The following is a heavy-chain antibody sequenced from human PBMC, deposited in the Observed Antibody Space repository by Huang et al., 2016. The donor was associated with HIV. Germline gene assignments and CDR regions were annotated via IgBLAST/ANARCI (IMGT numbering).Heavy chain of an antibody. CDR2: FAPEHGET. CDR3: VAGYDTYYDI. J-gene: IGHJ3*02. D-gene: IGHD2-21*01. CDR1: GYTLTELS. V-gene: IGHV1-24*01. Sequence: QVQLVQSGAEVKKPGASVKVSCKVSGYTLTELSIHWVRQAPGKGLEWMGGFAPEHGETIYAQNFQGRVTMTEDTSTDTAYMELHSLRPEDTAVYYCVAGYDTYYDIWGQGTMVIASS.